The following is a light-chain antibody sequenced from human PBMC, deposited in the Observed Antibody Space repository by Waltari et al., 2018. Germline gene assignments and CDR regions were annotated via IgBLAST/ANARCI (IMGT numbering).Light chain of an antibody. CDR2: WAS. CDR1: HSVLYSSNIKSY. CDR3: QQFYSTLS. Sequence: SXHSVLYSSNIKSYVAWVHQKPGQPPKLLIYWASTRESGVPDRFSGSGSGTDFTLTISSLQAEDVAVYYCQQFYSTLSFGGGTKVEIK. V-gene: IGKV4-1*01. J-gene: IGKJ4*01.